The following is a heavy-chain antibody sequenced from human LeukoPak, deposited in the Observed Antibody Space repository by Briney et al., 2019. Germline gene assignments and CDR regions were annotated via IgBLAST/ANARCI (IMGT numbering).Heavy chain of an antibody. CDR2: ISYDGSNK. CDR3: AKIVEIVQGYYYYGMDV. CDR1: GFTFSSYG. D-gene: IGHD5-24*01. V-gene: IGHV3-30*18. J-gene: IGHJ6*02. Sequence: GRSLRLSCAASGFTFSSYGMHWVRQAPGKGLEWVAVISYDGSNKYYADSVKGRFTISRDSSKNTLYLQMNSLRAEDTAVYYCAKIVEIVQGYYYYGMDVWGQGTTVTVSS.